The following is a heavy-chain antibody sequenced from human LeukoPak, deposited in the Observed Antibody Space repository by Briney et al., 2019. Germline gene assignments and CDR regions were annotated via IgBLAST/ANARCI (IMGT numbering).Heavy chain of an antibody. CDR3: AREGSSSGYFDY. V-gene: IGHV3-48*03. J-gene: IGHJ4*02. D-gene: IGHD6-6*01. Sequence: TGGSLRLSCAASGFTFSSYEMNWVRQAPGKGLEWVSYISSSGSTIYYADSVKGRFTISRDNAKNSLYLQMNSLRAEDTAVYYCAREGSSSGYFDYWGQGTLVTVSS. CDR1: GFTFSSYE. CDR2: ISSSGSTI.